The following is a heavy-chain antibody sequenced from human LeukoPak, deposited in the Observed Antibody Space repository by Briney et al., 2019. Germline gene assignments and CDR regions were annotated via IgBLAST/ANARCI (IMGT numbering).Heavy chain of an antibody. Sequence: PGESLQISCKGSGYSFTSYWISWVRQVPGKGREGMGRIDPSDSYTNYSPSFQGHVTISADKSISTAYLQWSSLKASDTAMYYCARPTQDPNGYSSSRPFDYWGQGTLVTVSS. J-gene: IGHJ4*02. CDR1: GYSFTSYW. CDR3: ARPTQDPNGYSSSRPFDY. V-gene: IGHV5-10-1*01. D-gene: IGHD6-13*01. CDR2: IDPSDSYT.